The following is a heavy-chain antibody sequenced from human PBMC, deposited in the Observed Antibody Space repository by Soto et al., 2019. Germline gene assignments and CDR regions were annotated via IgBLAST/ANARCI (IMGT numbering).Heavy chain of an antibody. V-gene: IGHV3-30*18. J-gene: IGHJ6*02. CDR3: AKRRQGYGMDV. CDR2: ISYDGSNK. Sequence: PGGSLRFSCAASGFTFSSYVMHWVRQAPGKGLEWVAVISYDGSNKYYADSVKGRFTISRDNSKNTLYLQMNSLRAEDTAVYYCAKRRQGYGMDVWGQGTTVTVSS. CDR1: GFTFSSYV.